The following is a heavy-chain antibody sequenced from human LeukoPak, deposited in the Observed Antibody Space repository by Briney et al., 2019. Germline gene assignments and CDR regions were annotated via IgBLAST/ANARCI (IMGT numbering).Heavy chain of an antibody. Sequence: PGGSLRLSCAASGFTFSSYAMHWVRQAPGKGLEWVAIISYDGSSTSYADSVKGRFTMSRDNSKNTLCLQMNSLRAEDTAVYYCARGQLAAGGIEYWGQGTLVTVSS. CDR2: ISYDGSST. V-gene: IGHV3-30-3*01. D-gene: IGHD6-13*01. CDR1: GFTFSSYA. CDR3: ARGQLAAGGIEY. J-gene: IGHJ4*02.